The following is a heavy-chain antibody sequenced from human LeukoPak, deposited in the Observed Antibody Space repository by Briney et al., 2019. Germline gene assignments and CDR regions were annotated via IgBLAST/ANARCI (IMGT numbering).Heavy chain of an antibody. CDR1: GVSISSSSYY. V-gene: IGHV4-39*07. CDR2: IYSSGST. CDR3: ARAATWFDP. Sequence: SETLSLTCNVSGVSISSSSYYWGWIRQPPGKGLEWIGSIYSSGSTYYNSSLKSRVTISVDTSKNQFSLKLSSVTAADTAVYYCARAATWFDPWGQGTLVTVSS. J-gene: IGHJ5*02.